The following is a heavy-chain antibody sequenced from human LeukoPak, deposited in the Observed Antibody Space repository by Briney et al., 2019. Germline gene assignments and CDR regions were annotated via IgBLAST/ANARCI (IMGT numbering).Heavy chain of an antibody. J-gene: IGHJ4*01. V-gene: IGHV1-24*01. CDR1: GYTLTELS. CDR2: FDPEDGET. Sequence: ASVKVSCKVSGYTLTELSMHWVRQAPGKGLEWMGGFDPEDGETIFPQKFQGRVTMTEDTSTNTAYMELSSLRSEDTAVYYCATASDTAMVTPSFDYWGQGTLVTVSS. D-gene: IGHD5-18*01. CDR3: ATASDTAMVTPSFDY.